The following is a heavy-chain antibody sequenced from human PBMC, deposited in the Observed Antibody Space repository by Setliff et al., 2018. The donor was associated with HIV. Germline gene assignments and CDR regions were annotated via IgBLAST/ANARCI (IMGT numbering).Heavy chain of an antibody. CDR2: IYTSGTP. Sequence: SETLSLTCTVSGDSINSYYWSWIRQPAGKGLEWIGRIYTSGTPNYNPSLKRRVTMSLDTSKNQFSLKVRSVTASDTAVYYCARDRDESSGYSESWGQGTLVTVSS. V-gene: IGHV4-4*07. CDR1: GDSINSYY. CDR3: ARDRDESSGYSES. D-gene: IGHD3-22*01. J-gene: IGHJ4*02.